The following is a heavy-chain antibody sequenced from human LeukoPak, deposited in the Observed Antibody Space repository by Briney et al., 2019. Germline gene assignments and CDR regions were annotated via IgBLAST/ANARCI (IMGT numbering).Heavy chain of an antibody. CDR1: GGSISSSNW. Sequence: PSETLSLTCAVSGGSISSSNWWSWVRQPPGKGLEWIGEIYHSGSTNYNPSLKSRVTISVDKSKNQRSLKLSSVTAADTAVYYCAREASSGWNDAFDIWGQGTMVTVSS. D-gene: IGHD6-19*01. V-gene: IGHV4-4*02. CDR2: IYHSGST. CDR3: AREASSGWNDAFDI. J-gene: IGHJ3*02.